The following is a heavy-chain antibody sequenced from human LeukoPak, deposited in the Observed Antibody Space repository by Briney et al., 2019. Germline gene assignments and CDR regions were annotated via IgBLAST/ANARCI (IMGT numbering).Heavy chain of an antibody. V-gene: IGHV3-23*01. D-gene: IGHD2-15*01. CDR3: ANDLWNGSMDV. CDR1: EFIFSSYA. CDR2: ITSNSETT. J-gene: IGHJ6*03. Sequence: GGSLRLSCAASEFIFSSYAMSWVRQAPGKGPEWVSTITSNSETTHYADSVKGRFTISRDNSENTLYLQMNSLRAEDTAVYYCANDLWNGSMDVWGKGTTVTVAS.